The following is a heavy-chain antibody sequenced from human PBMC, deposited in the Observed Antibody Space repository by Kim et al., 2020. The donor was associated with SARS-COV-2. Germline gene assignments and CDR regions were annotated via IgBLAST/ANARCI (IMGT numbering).Heavy chain of an antibody. V-gene: IGHV3-30-3*01. Sequence: GGSLRLSCAASGFTFSSYAMHWVRQAPGKGLEWVAVISYDGSNKYYADSVKGRFTISRDNSKNTLYLQMNSLRAEDTAVYYCARDLGVVPAAMGLYYYY. D-gene: IGHD2-2*01. CDR1: GFTFSSYA. CDR2: ISYDGSNK. J-gene: IGHJ6*01. CDR3: ARDLGVVPAAMGLYYYY.